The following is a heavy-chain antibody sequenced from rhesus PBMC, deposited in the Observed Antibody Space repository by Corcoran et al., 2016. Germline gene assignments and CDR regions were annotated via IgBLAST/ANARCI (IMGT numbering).Heavy chain of an antibody. CDR3: ARDRYCGSTNCLGTTQPDV. CDR1: GGSISSHS. Sequence: QVQLQESGPGLVKPLETLSLTCGVSGGSISSHSWTWIRQPPGKGLEWIGKIYGSGSSHNSNPSIKSRVSLSVDASKNQFSLKLSSVTAADTAVYYCARDRYCGSTNCLGTTQPDVWGRGVLVTVSS. D-gene: IGHD2-15*01. J-gene: IGHJ5-2*02. V-gene: IGHV4S11*01. CDR2: IYGSGSSH.